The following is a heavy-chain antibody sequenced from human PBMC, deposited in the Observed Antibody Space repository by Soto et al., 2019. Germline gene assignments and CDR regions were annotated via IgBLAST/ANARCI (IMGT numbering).Heavy chain of an antibody. D-gene: IGHD6-19*01. J-gene: IGHJ3*02. Sequence: QIQLVESGGGVVQPGASQRLSCAASGFTLSSYGMHWVRQAPGKGLEWVAVISYNGNNQYYADSVRGRFTISRDNSKSTLYLKMNSLRAEDTAVYYCAKVRGHLAVAAITGGGDFDKWGQGTMVTVSS. CDR3: AKVRGHLAVAAITGGGDFDK. CDR1: GFTLSSYG. V-gene: IGHV3-30*18. CDR2: ISYNGNNQ.